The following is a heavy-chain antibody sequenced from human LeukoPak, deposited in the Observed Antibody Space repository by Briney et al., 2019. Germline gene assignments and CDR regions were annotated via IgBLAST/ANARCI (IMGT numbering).Heavy chain of an antibody. D-gene: IGHD3-22*01. Sequence: EASVKVFCKASCYTFTSFRISWVAQDPGQGLEWMVWISAYNGNTNYEQDLQGRVTLTTDQSTRTAYLALGHLRPDDPAVDYCARVDSSYWGQGTLVTVSS. CDR1: CYTFTSFR. J-gene: IGHJ4*02. CDR2: ISAYNGNT. CDR3: ARVDSSY. V-gene: IGHV1-18*01.